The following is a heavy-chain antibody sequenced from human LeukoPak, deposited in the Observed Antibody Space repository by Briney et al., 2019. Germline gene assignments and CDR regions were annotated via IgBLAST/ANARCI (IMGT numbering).Heavy chain of an antibody. V-gene: IGHV3-33*01. CDR1: GFTFSSYG. D-gene: IGHD3-10*01. CDR2: IWYDGSNK. CDR3: ARGAYGPGTYHDFDI. Sequence: GRSLRLSCAASGFTFSSYGMHWVRQAPGKGLEWVAVIWYDGSNKYYVDSVKGRFTISRDNSKNTLYLQMNSLRAEDTAVYYCARGAYGPGTYHDFDIWGQGTMVTVSS. J-gene: IGHJ3*02.